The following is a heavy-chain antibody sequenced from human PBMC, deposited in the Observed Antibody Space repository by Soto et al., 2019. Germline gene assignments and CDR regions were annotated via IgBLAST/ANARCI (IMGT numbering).Heavy chain of an antibody. Sequence: GASVKVSCKASGGTFSSYTISWVRQAPGQGLEWMGRIIPILGIANYAQKFQGRVTITADKSTSTAYMELSSLRSEDTAVYYCAAGYHYGLIGYWGQGTLVTVSS. J-gene: IGHJ4*02. V-gene: IGHV1-69*02. CDR3: AAGYHYGLIGY. CDR2: IIPILGIA. CDR1: GGTFSSYT. D-gene: IGHD4-17*01.